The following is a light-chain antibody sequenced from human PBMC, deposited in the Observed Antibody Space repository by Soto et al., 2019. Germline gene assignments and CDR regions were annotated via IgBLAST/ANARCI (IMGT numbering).Light chain of an antibody. Sequence: DIQMTQSPSYLSASVGDRVTITCRASQGISKYLAWYQQKPGKVPKLLIYAASTLQSGVPSRFSGSGSGTDFTLTISSLQPEDVATYYCQKYDSAPLTFGPGTKVDVK. V-gene: IGKV1-27*01. CDR3: QKYDSAPLT. CDR1: QGISKY. J-gene: IGKJ3*01. CDR2: AAS.